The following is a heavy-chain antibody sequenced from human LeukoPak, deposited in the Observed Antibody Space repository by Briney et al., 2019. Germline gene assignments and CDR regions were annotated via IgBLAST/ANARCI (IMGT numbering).Heavy chain of an antibody. CDR3: ARGPYCSGGSCYSDFDY. J-gene: IGHJ4*02. CDR2: INHSGST. Sequence: PSETLSLTCAVYGGSFSGYYWSWIRQPPGKGLEWIGEINHSGSTNYNPSLKSRVTISVDTSKNQFSLRLSSVTAADTAVYYCARGPYCSGGSCYSDFDYWGQGTLVTVSS. CDR1: GGSFSGYY. V-gene: IGHV4-34*01. D-gene: IGHD2-15*01.